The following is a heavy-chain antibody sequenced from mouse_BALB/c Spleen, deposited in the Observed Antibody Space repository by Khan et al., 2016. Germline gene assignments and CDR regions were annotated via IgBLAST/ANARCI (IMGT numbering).Heavy chain of an antibody. D-gene: IGHD1-1*01. V-gene: IGHV4-1*02. Sequence: EVKLLESGGGLVQPGGSLKLSCAASGFDFSRYWMSWVRQAPGKGLEWIGEINPDSSKINYTLSIKDKFIIYRDNAKTTLYLQMSKVRSENTALYYCARRRYCFAMDNWGQGTSVTVSS. J-gene: IGHJ4*01. CDR3: ARRRYCFAMDN. CDR1: GFDFSRYW. CDR2: INPDSSKI.